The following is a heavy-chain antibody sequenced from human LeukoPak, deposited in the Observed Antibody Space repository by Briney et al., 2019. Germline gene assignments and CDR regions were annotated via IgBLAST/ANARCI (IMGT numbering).Heavy chain of an antibody. Sequence: PGGSLRLSCAASEFTLSSFGMNWVRQAPGKGLEWVSYIGTTTSTIYYADSVKGRFTISRDNAKNSLYLQMNSLRAEDTAVYYCATEARRGYYYMDVWGKGTTVTVSS. J-gene: IGHJ6*03. CDR1: EFTLSSFG. CDR2: IGTTTSTI. D-gene: IGHD6-6*01. CDR3: ATEARRGYYYMDV. V-gene: IGHV3-48*04.